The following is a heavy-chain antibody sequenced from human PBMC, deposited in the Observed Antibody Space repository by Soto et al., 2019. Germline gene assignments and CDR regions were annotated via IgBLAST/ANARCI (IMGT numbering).Heavy chain of an antibody. J-gene: IGHJ4*02. Sequence: GRSLRLSCAASGFTFSSYAMSWVRQAPGKGLEWVSAISGSGGSTYYADSVKGRFTISRDNSKNTLYLQMNSLRAEDTAVYYCAKDGGITIFGVVIANDYWGQGTLVTVSS. CDR2: ISGSGGST. CDR1: GFTFSSYA. D-gene: IGHD3-3*01. V-gene: IGHV3-23*01. CDR3: AKDGGITIFGVVIANDY.